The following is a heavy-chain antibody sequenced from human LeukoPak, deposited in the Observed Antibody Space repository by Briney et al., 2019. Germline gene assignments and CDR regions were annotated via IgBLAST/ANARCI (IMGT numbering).Heavy chain of an antibody. D-gene: IGHD4-11*01. Sequence: PSETLSLTCTVSGGSITTYYWSWIRQPPGKGLEWIGYIHYSGSTSYNPSLKSRVTISVDTSKNQFSLKLSSVTAADTAVYYCARDHPPDYSNYAGYFQHWGQGTLVTVSS. CDR3: ARDHPPDYSNYAGYFQH. V-gene: IGHV4-59*01. CDR2: IHYSGST. CDR1: GGSITTYY. J-gene: IGHJ1*01.